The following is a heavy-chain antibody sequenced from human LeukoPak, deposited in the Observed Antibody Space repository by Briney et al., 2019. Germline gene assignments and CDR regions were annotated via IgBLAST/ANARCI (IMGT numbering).Heavy chain of an antibody. D-gene: IGHD6-13*01. Sequence: ASVKVSCKASGYTFTSYYMHWVRQAPGQGLEWMGWMNPNSGNTGYAQKFQGRVTMTRNTSISTAYMELSSLRSEDTAVCYCARVGSEVGWYSSSWYWFDPWSQGTLVTVSS. CDR1: GYTFTSYY. CDR2: MNPNSGNT. V-gene: IGHV1-8*02. J-gene: IGHJ5*02. CDR3: ARVGSEVGWYSSSWYWFDP.